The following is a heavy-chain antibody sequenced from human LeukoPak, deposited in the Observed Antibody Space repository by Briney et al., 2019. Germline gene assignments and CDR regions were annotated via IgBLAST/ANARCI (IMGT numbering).Heavy chain of an antibody. V-gene: IGHV1-18*01. D-gene: IGHD6-19*01. J-gene: IGHJ4*02. CDR1: GYTFTSYG. CDR3: ARETASGWYYY. CDR2: ISAYNGNT. Sequence: ASVKVSCKASGYTFTSYGISWVRQAPGQGLEWMGWISAYNGNTNYAQKLQGRVTMTTDTSTSTAYMELSRLRSDDTAVYYCARETASGWYYYWGQGTLVTVSS.